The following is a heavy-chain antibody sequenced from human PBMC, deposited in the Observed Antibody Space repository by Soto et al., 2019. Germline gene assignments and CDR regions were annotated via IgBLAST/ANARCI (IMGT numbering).Heavy chain of an antibody. D-gene: IGHD1-26*01. CDR1: GGSISSGGYH. CDR3: ARDSGSYYLFDY. CDR2: IYYGGSA. V-gene: IGHV4-31*03. Sequence: SETLSLTCSVSGGSISSGGYHWSWIRQHPGKGLEWIGYIYYGGSAYYNPSLKSRVTISVDTSKNQFSLKLSSVTAADTAVYYCARDSGSYYLFDYWGQGTLVTVSS. J-gene: IGHJ4*02.